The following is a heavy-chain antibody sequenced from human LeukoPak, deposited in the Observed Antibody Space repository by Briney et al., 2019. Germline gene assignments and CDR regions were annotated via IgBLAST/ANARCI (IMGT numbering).Heavy chain of an antibody. Sequence: GGSLRLSCAASGFTFSSYAMSWVRQAPGKGLEWVSAISGGSTYYADSVKGRFTISRDNSKNTLYLQMNSLRAEDTAVYYCANLETPDYGYYGPHPDYWGQGTLVTVSS. CDR2: ISGGST. CDR1: GFTFSSYA. CDR3: ANLETPDYGYYGPHPDY. J-gene: IGHJ4*02. D-gene: IGHD4-17*01. V-gene: IGHV3-23*01.